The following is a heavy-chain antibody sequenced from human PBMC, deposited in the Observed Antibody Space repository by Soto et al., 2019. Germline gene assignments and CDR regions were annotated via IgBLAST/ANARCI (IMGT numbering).Heavy chain of an antibody. J-gene: IGHJ6*02. CDR3: ARLGRGIAATVYYYGVDV. D-gene: IGHD6-13*01. CDR1: RYNFTNYW. Sequence: GESLKISCKGSRYNFTNYWIGWVRQMPGKGLEWMGIIYPGDSDTRYSPSLQGQVTISAAKSISAAYLQWSSLKASDTAIYYCARLGRGIAATVYYYGVDVWGQGTTVTVSS. CDR2: IYPGDSDT. V-gene: IGHV5-51*01.